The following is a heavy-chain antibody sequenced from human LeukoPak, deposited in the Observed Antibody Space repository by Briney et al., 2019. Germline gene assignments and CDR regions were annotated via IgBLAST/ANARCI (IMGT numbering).Heavy chain of an antibody. CDR2: IWSDGSQK. CDR3: ARDLRYGALDFDY. J-gene: IGHJ4*02. CDR1: GFTFTTHG. V-gene: IGHV3-33*01. D-gene: IGHD3-3*02. Sequence: GGSLRLSCAASGFTFTTHGFHWVRQAPGKGLECVAVIWSDGSQKYYADSVKGLFTISRDNFENTVYLQMNSLRAEDTAVYYCARDLRYGALDFDYGGQGTLVTVSS.